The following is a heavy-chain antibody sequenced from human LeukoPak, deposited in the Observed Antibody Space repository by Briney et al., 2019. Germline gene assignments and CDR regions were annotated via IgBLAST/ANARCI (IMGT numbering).Heavy chain of an antibody. CDR2: IYTSGST. CDR3: ASSARGYYYYMDV. V-gene: IGHV4-61*02. CDR1: GGSMSSGNYY. D-gene: IGHD6-19*01. Sequence: PSETLSLTCTVSGGSMSSGNYYWSWIRQPAGKGLEWIGRIYTSGSTNYNPSLKSRVTISVDTSKNQFSLKLSSVTAADTAVYDCASSARGYYYYMDVWGKGTTVTVSS. J-gene: IGHJ6*03.